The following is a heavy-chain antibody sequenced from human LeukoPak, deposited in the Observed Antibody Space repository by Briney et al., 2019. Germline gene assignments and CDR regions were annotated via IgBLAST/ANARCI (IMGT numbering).Heavy chain of an antibody. V-gene: IGHV4-30-2*01. D-gene: IGHD3-16*01. CDR2: IYRSGST. J-gene: IGHJ4*02. CDR3: ARTSLRPYYFDY. Sequence: QLQLQESGSGLVKPSQTLSLTCGVSGGSISSSGYFWSWIRQPPWKRLEWIGYIYRSGSTYYNPSLKSRVTISIDRSKDQFSLELISVTAADTAVYYCARTSLRPYYFDYWGQGTLVTVSS. CDR1: GGSISSSGYF.